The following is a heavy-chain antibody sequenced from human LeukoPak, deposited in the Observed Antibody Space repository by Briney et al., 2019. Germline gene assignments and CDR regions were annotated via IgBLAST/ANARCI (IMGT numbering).Heavy chain of an antibody. CDR3: ARRGYDSSGYYRNY. Sequence: SETLSLTCTVSGGSISSSSYYWGWIRQPPGKGLEWIGSIYYSGSTYYNPSPKSRVTISVDTSKNQFSLKLSSATAADTAVYYCARRGYDSSGYYRNYWGQGTLVTVSS. CDR2: IYYSGST. CDR1: GGSISSSSYY. J-gene: IGHJ4*02. V-gene: IGHV4-39*01. D-gene: IGHD3-22*01.